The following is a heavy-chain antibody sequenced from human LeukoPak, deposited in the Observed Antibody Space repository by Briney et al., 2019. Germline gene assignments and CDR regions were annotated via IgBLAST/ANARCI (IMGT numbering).Heavy chain of an antibody. Sequence: GGSLRLSCASSGFNFRAYAMTWVRQAPGKGLEWVSSIGGSGTSTYYADSVTGRFTISRDNSKNTLYLQTNSLRADDTAVYYCAKGHSISWYDAFDIWGQGTMVTVSS. J-gene: IGHJ3*02. D-gene: IGHD6-13*01. V-gene: IGHV3-23*01. CDR3: AKGHSISWYDAFDI. CDR1: GFNFRAYA. CDR2: IGGSGTST.